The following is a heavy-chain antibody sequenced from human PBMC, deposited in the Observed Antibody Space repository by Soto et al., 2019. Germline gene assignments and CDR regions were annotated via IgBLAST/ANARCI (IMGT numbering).Heavy chain of an antibody. CDR3: ARGLEWSGNDY. CDR1: GYFIGTGYY. J-gene: IGHJ4*02. D-gene: IGHD3-3*01. CDR2: IFHSGST. Sequence: SETLSLTCTVSGYFIGTGYYWGWIRQPPGKGLEWIGNIFHSGSTYYNPSLSGRVTISLDTSKNQFSLKLTSVTTADTEVFYCARGLEWSGNDYWGQGTLVTVSS. V-gene: IGHV4-38-2*02.